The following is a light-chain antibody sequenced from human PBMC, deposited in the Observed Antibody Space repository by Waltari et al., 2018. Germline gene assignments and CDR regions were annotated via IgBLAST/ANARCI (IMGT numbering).Light chain of an antibody. V-gene: IGLV1-47*01. CDR2: RKN. J-gene: IGLJ1*01. Sequence: QSVLTQPPSASETPGQRVTISCSGSNSNLGSNYLYWYQQLPGPAPNLLTDRKNQRPSGVPDRFSASKSGTSASLAIDGLRSEDEAVYYCASWDDSHYVFGPGTQVTVL. CDR3: ASWDDSHYV. CDR1: NSNLGSNY.